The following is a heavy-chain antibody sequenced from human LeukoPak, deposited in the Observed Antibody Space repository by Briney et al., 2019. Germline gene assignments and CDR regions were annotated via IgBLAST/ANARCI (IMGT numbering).Heavy chain of an antibody. CDR2: ISGSADNT. CDR3: AKQGFGC. CDR1: GFTLSSYA. Sequence: GGSLRLSCTASGFTLSSYAMSWVRQAPGEGLEWVSTISGSADNTNYAEAVEGRFTISRDNSKNTMYLQMNSLRAEDTAVYYCAKQGFGCWGQGTLVTVSS. V-gene: IGHV3-23*01. J-gene: IGHJ4*02.